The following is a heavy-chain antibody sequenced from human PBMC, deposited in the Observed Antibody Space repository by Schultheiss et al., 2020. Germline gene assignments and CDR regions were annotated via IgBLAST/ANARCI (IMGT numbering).Heavy chain of an antibody. CDR2: IKSKTDGGTT. D-gene: IGHD6-19*01. CDR1: GFTFSSSW. CDR3: TTVTSGWYPSPPYYYYGMDV. J-gene: IGHJ6*02. Sequence: GGSLRLSCAASGFTFSSSWMHWVCQAPEKGLEWVGRIKSKTDGGTTDYAAPVKGRFTISRDDSKNTLYLQMNSLKTEDTAVYYCTTVTSGWYPSPPYYYYGMDVWGQGTTVTVSS. V-gene: IGHV3-15*01.